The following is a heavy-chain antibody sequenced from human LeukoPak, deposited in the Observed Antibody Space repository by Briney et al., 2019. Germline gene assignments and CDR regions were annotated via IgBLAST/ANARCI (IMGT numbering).Heavy chain of an antibody. CDR2: IYHSGST. CDR3: ARLFGWTWEYFQH. V-gene: IGHV4-38-2*02. Sequence: SETLSLTCTVSGYSISSGYYWGWIRQPPGKGLEWIGSIYHSGSTYYNPSLKSRVTISVDTSKNQFSLKLSSVTAADTAVYYCARLFGWTWEYFQHWGQGTLVTVSS. D-gene: IGHD6-19*01. CDR1: GYSISSGYY. J-gene: IGHJ1*01.